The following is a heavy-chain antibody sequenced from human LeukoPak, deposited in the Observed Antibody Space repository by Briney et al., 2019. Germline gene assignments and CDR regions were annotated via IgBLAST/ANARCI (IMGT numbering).Heavy chain of an antibody. CDR1: GGSISSGGHY. CDR3: ARSGYSNFDY. D-gene: IGHD3-3*01. Sequence: PSETLSLTCTVSGGSISSGGHYWSWIRQSAGKGLEWIGRIYASGSTNYNPSLKSRVTISVDTSKNQFSLKLSSVTAADTAVYYCARSGYSNFDYWGQGTLVTVSS. CDR2: IYASGST. V-gene: IGHV4-61*02. J-gene: IGHJ4*02.